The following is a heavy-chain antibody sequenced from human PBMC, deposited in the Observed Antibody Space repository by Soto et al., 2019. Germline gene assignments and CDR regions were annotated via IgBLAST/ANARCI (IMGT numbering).Heavy chain of an antibody. V-gene: IGHV4-30-4*01. CDR1: GGSTCGANY. CDR3: AREGGESSDGLYYFDS. J-gene: IGHJ4*02. CDR2: IYYSGNT. D-gene: IGHD3-16*01. Sequence: SWTLSLTCTFSGGSTCGANYWSWIRQPPGKGLEWIGHIYYSGNTDYNPSLKSRLAISIDTSKNQFSLKLSSVTAADTAVYFCAREGGESSDGLYYFDSWGQGSLVTVSS.